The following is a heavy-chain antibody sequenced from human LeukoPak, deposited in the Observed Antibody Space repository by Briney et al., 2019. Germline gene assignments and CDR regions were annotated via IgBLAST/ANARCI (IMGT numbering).Heavy chain of an antibody. V-gene: IGHV3-66*01. J-gene: IGHJ4*02. CDR1: GFTVSSNY. D-gene: IGHD6-19*01. Sequence: GGSLRLSCAASGFTVSSNYMTWVRQAPGQGLEWVSVIYTDGNTYYADSVKGRFTISRDNSKNRVYLQMNSLRAEDTAVYYCARDQTVAGDWGQGTLVTVSS. CDR3: ARDQTVAGD. CDR2: IYTDGNT.